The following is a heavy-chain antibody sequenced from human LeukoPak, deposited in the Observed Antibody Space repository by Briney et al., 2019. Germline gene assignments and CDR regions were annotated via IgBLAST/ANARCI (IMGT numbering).Heavy chain of an antibody. CDR3: ARDPWTRDY. V-gene: IGHV1-46*01. CDR2: INPSGGST. Sequence: GASVKVSCKASGYTFTSYYMHWVRQAPGQGLEWMGIINPSGGSTSYAQKFQGRVTMTRDTSTSTAYMELRSLRSDDTAVYYCARDPWTRDYWGQGTLVTVSS. D-gene: IGHD3/OR15-3a*01. CDR1: GYTFTSYY. J-gene: IGHJ4*02.